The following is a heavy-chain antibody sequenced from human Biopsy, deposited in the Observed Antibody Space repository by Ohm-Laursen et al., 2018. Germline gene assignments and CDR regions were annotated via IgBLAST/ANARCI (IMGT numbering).Heavy chain of an antibody. CDR3: ARDRGYYSDRTVPGYFDL. CDR1: GVSISTYY. J-gene: IGHJ2*01. CDR2: IYYSGST. D-gene: IGHD3-22*01. Sequence: GTLSLTCSVSGVSISTYYWSWIRQSPGRGLEWIAYIYYSGSTDYNRSLQSRVTISVDTSKNHFSLRLRSVTPADTAIYYCARDRGYYSDRTVPGYFDLWGRGTLVTVSS. V-gene: IGHV4-59*01.